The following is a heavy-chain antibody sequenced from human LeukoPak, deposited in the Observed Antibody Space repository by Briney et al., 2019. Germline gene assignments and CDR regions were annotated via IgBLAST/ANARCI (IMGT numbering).Heavy chain of an antibody. V-gene: IGHV3-23*01. D-gene: IGHD2-15*01. CDR3: AKGVAARGYYFDY. CDR1: GFTFSNYA. J-gene: IGHJ4*02. CDR2: ISDNGGST. Sequence: GGSLRLSCAASGFTFSNYAMSWVRQAPGKGLERVSAISDNGGSTYYADSVKGRFTISRDNSKNALYLQMNSLRAEDTAVYYCAKGVAARGYYFDYWGQGTLVTVSS.